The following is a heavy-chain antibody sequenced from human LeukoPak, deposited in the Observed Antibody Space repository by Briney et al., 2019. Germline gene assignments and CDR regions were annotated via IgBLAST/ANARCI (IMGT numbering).Heavy chain of an antibody. J-gene: IGHJ4*02. D-gene: IGHD3-22*01. CDR1: GDSFSSHY. Sequence: SETLSLTCAVSGDSFSSHYWSWIRQPPGKGLEWIGYFYYTGSTNYNPSLKSRLTISVDTSKNQFSLKLSSVTAADTAVCYCTRATDSSGYYYRGATRYYFDYWGQGTLVTVSS. CDR3: TRATDSSGYYYRGATRYYFDY. V-gene: IGHV4-59*11. CDR2: FYYTGST.